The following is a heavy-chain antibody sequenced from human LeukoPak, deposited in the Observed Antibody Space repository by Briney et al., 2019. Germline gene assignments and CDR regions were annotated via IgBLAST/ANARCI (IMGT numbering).Heavy chain of an antibody. CDR3: ARIRDGYNHAYDI. D-gene: IGHD5-24*01. CDR1: GYTFTNYD. J-gene: IGHJ3*02. Sequence: GSVKVSCTASGYTFTNYDMHWVRHAPGQGREWMGVFNPSGGSTSYAQKLQGRVTMARETSTSTVYMELRSLTSEATAIYYCARIRDGYNHAYDIWGQGPVVPVPS. V-gene: IGHV1-46*01. CDR2: FNPSGGST.